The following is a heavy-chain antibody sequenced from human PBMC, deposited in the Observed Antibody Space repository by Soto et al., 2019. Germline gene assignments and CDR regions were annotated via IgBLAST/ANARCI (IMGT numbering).Heavy chain of an antibody. Sequence: PSETLSLTXTVSGGSISSSSYYWGWIRQPPGKGLEWIGSIYYSGSTYYNPSLKGRVTISVDTSKNQFSLKLSSVTAADTAVYYCARISVSSSAGMDVWGQGTTVTVSS. D-gene: IGHD6-6*01. J-gene: IGHJ6*02. CDR1: GGSISSSSYY. CDR2: IYYSGST. CDR3: ARISVSSSAGMDV. V-gene: IGHV4-39*01.